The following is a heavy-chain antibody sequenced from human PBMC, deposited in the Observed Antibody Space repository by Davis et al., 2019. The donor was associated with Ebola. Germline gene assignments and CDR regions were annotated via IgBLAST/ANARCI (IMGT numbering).Heavy chain of an antibody. J-gene: IGHJ4*02. V-gene: IGHV4-39*01. Sequence: SETLSLTCTVSGGSISSGGYYWSWIRQHPGKGLEWIGSIYYSGSTYYNPSLKSRVIISVDTSKNQFSLKLSSVTAADTAVYYCARLHNFYSTQYYFDSWGQGTLVTVSS. CDR3: ARLHNFYSTQYYFDS. CDR1: GGSISSGGYY. D-gene: IGHD3-3*01. CDR2: IYYSGST.